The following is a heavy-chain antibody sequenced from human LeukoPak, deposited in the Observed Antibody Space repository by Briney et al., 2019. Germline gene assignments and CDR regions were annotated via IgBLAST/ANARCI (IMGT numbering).Heavy chain of an antibody. CDR3: AREGRGYYGDFDF. V-gene: IGHV3-11*01. CDR2: IRNDGSTI. Sequence: GGSLRLSCSASGFSFGDYDMNWIRQAPGKGLEWVAYIRNDGSTIYDADSVRCRFTISRDNAEKSLYLQMNSLRAEDTAVYYCAREGRGYYGDFDFWGQGTLVTVSS. CDR1: GFSFGDYD. J-gene: IGHJ4*02. D-gene: IGHD3-22*01.